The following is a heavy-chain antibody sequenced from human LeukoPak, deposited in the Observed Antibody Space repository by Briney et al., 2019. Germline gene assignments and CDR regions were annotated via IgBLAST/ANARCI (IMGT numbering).Heavy chain of an antibody. Sequence: ASVKVSCKASGYTLTGYYMHWVRQAPGQGLEWMGWINPNSGGTNYAQKLKGWVTMTRDTSISTAYMELSRLTSDDTAVYYCARAKGPTWVFDFWGQGTLVTVSS. CDR1: GYTLTGYY. D-gene: IGHD1-26*01. J-gene: IGHJ4*02. CDR2: INPNSGGT. CDR3: ARAKGPTWVFDF. V-gene: IGHV1-2*04.